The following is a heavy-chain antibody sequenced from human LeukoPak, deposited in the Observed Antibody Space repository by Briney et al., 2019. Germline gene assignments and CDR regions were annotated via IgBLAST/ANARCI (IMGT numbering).Heavy chain of an antibody. D-gene: IGHD3-10*01. Sequence: SGGSLRLSCAPSEVSDTGSYMSWVRQAPGQGLEWVSLIYDTGTTHYADSVKGRFTISRDNSKNTVYLQMNYLRVEDTAVYYCAIERDSLIRGVLGAMDVWGKGTTVTVSS. J-gene: IGHJ6*03. CDR3: AIERDSLIRGVLGAMDV. V-gene: IGHV3-53*01. CDR2: IYDTGTT. CDR1: EVSDTGSY.